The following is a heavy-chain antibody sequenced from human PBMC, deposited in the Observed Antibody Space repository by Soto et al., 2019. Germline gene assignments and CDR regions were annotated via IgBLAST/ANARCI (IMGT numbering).Heavy chain of an antibody. J-gene: IGHJ4*02. CDR2: ISWNNGNL. V-gene: IGHV3-9*01. CDR3: AKGGYYDILTGPIAS. CDR1: GFIFDEYA. Sequence: EVQLVESGGGLVQPGRSLRLSCAASGFIFDEYAMHWVRQAPGKGLEWVSGISWNNGNLVYADSVKGRFTISRDNAKNSLYLQVTSLRVEDSALYYCAKGGYYDILTGPIASWGQGTLVTVSS. D-gene: IGHD3-9*01.